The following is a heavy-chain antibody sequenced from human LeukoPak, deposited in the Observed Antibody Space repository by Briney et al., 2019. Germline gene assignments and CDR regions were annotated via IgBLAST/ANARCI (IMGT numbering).Heavy chain of an antibody. V-gene: IGHV4-39*01. CDR1: GASISGSGYY. Sequence: PSETLSLTCTVSGASISGSGYYWGWIRQPPGKGLEWIGSIYSSGSTYYNASLQSRVTISIETSKNQFSLRLNSVTAADTAMYYCARNRYYYGSGNYGVPNWFDPWGQGTLVTVSS. CDR2: IYSSGST. J-gene: IGHJ5*02. CDR3: ARNRYYYGSGNYGVPNWFDP. D-gene: IGHD3-10*01.